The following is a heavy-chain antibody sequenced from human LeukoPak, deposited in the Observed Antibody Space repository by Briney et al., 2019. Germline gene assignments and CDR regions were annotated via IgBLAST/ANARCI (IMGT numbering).Heavy chain of an antibody. CDR1: GGSISSGSYY. CDR3: ARSLVAATPLYFQH. J-gene: IGHJ1*01. CDR2: IYTSGST. D-gene: IGHD2-15*01. Sequence: PSETLSLTCTVSGGSISSGSYYWSWIRQPAGKGLEWIGRIYTSGSTNYNPSLKSRVTISVDTSKNQFSLKLSSVTAADTAVYYCARSLVAATPLYFQHWGQGTLVTVSS. V-gene: IGHV4-61*02.